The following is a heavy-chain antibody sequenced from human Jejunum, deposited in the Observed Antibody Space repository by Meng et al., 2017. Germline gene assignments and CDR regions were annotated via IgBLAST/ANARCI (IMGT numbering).Heavy chain of an antibody. CDR1: GFTFSSSW. V-gene: IGHV3-74*03. CDR2: IKSDGTI. D-gene: IGHD6-13*01. J-gene: IGHJ5*02. Sequence: QVVESGGALVQQGGSLRLACAASGFTFSSSWRYWVRKAPGKGLVWVSRIKSDGTITYADSVKGRFTMSRDNAKNTVFLQMNSLRADDTAMYYCAKSGYSTSRFDPWGQGTLVTVSS. CDR3: AKSGYSTSRFDP.